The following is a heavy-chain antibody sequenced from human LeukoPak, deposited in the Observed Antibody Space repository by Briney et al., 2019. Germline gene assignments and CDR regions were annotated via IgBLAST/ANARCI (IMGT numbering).Heavy chain of an antibody. CDR2: INHSGST. CDR3: ARRRRIVGATPGAFDI. D-gene: IGHD1-26*01. Sequence: KSSETLSLTCTVSGGSINSYYWSWIRQPPGKGLEWIGEINHSGSTNYNPSLKSRVTISVDTSKNQFSLKLSSVTAADTAVYYCARRRRIVGATPGAFDIWGQGTMVTVSS. CDR1: GGSINSYY. J-gene: IGHJ3*02. V-gene: IGHV4-34*01.